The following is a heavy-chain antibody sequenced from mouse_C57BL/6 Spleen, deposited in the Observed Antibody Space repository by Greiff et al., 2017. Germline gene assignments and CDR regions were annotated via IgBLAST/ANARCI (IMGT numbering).Heavy chain of an antibody. V-gene: IGHV1-54*01. J-gene: IGHJ2*01. CDR3: ARWGIYSNDD. D-gene: IGHD2-5*01. CDR2: INPGSGGT. Sequence: QVQLQQSGAELVRPGTSVKVSCKASGYAFTNYLIEWVKQRPGQGLEWIGVINPGSGGTNYNEKFKGKATLTADKSSSTAYMQLSSLTSEDSAVYFCARWGIYSNDDWGQGTTLTVSS. CDR1: GYAFTNYL.